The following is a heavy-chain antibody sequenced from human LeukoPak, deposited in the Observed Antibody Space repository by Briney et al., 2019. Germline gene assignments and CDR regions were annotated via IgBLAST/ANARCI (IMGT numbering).Heavy chain of an antibody. V-gene: IGHV3-11*04. CDR3: ARDLPDYGDYFLMLLDY. CDR1: GFTFSDYY. J-gene: IGHJ4*02. Sequence: SGGSLRLSCAASGFTFSDYYMSWIRQAPGKGLEWVSYISSSGSTIYYADSVKGRFTISRDNAKNSLYLQMNSLRAEDTAVYYCARDLPDYGDYFLMLLDYWGQGTLVTVSS. CDR2: ISSSGSTI. D-gene: IGHD4-17*01.